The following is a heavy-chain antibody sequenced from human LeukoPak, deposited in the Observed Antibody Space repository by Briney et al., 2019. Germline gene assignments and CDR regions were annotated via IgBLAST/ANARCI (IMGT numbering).Heavy chain of an antibody. J-gene: IGHJ4*02. CDR1: SASISSNY. V-gene: IGHV4-59*12. Sequence: SETLSLTCTVSSASISSNYWTWIRQPPGKGLEWIGYIHYTGTTNYNPSLRSRVTMSVDTSKNQFSLKVTSVTAADTALYYCARGVPAAGQYYFDYWGQGTLVTVSA. CDR3: ARGVPAAGQYYFDY. CDR2: IHYTGTT. D-gene: IGHD6-13*01.